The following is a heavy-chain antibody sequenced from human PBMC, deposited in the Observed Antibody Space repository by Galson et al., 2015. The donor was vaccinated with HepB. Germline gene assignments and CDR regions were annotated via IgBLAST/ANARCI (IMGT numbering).Heavy chain of an antibody. V-gene: IGHV3-11*05. CDR3: AREGGVVVVPYGMDV. CDR2: ISSSSSYT. Sequence: SLRLSCAASGFTFSDYYMSWIRQAPGKGLEWVSYISSSSSYTNYADSVKGRFTISRDNAKNSLYLQMNSLRAEDTAVYYCAREGGVVVVPYGMDVWGQGTTVTVSS. D-gene: IGHD2-15*01. CDR1: GFTFSDYY. J-gene: IGHJ6*02.